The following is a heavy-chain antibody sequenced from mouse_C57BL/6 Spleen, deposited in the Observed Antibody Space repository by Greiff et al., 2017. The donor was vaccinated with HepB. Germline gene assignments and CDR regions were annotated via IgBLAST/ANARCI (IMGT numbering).Heavy chain of an antibody. Sequence: VQLQQSGPELVKPGASVKISCKASGYAFSSSWMNWVKQRPGKGLEWIGRIYPGDGDTNYNGKFKGKATLTADKSSSTAYMQLSSLTSEDAAVYFCARESNYYGSRAWFAYWGQGTLVTVSA. CDR2: IYPGDGDT. J-gene: IGHJ3*01. V-gene: IGHV1-82*01. D-gene: IGHD1-1*01. CDR3: ARESNYYGSRAWFAY. CDR1: GYAFSSSW.